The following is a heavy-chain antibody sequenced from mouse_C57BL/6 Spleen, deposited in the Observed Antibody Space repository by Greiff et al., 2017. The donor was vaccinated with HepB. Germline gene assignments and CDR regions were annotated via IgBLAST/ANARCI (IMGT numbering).Heavy chain of an antibody. CDR3: ARDDSNGWYFDV. CDR1: GYTFTDYY. D-gene: IGHD2-5*01. V-gene: IGHV1-76*01. CDR2: IYPGSDNT. J-gene: IGHJ1*03. Sequence: VQLQQSGAELVRPGASVKLSCKASGYTFTDYYTNWVKQRPGQGLEWIARIYPGSDNTYYNEKFKGKATLTAEKSSSTAYMHLSSLTSEDSAVYFCARDDSNGWYFDVWGTGTTVTVSS.